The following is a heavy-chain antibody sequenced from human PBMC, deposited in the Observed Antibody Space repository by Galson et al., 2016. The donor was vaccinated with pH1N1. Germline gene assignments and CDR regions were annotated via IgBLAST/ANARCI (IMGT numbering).Heavy chain of an antibody. Sequence: SLRLSCAASGFSVSDKYMSWVRQAPGKGLEWVSIIYSGGNTYYAGSVKGRFTISRDNSKNTLYLQMNGLRAEDTTVYYCARYHYYDDNGYLGWLDPWGQGTLVTVSS. D-gene: IGHD3-22*01. CDR1: GFSVSDKY. V-gene: IGHV3-53*01. J-gene: IGHJ5*02. CDR2: IYSGGNT. CDR3: ARYHYYDDNGYLGWLDP.